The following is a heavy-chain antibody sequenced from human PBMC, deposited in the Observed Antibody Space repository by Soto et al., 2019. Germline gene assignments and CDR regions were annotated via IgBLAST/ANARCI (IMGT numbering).Heavy chain of an antibody. V-gene: IGHV1-69*13. Sequence: SVKVSCKASGGTFSSYAISWVRQAPGQGLEWMGGIIPIFGTANYAQKFQGRVTITADESTSTAYMELSSLRSEDTAVYYCARFGSLRFLEWLPEDYGMDVWGQGTKVTVSS. J-gene: IGHJ6*02. CDR2: IIPIFGTA. CDR3: ARFGSLRFLEWLPEDYGMDV. D-gene: IGHD3-3*01. CDR1: GGTFSSYA.